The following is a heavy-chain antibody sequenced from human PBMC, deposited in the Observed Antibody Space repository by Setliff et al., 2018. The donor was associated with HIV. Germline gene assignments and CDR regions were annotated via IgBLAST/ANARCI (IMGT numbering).Heavy chain of an antibody. Sequence: AGGSLRLSCSASGFTLKNTWMHWVRQAPGKGLMWVARVDTDGSGTSYADSVKGRFTISRDNAKNTLYLQMNTLRVEDTAVYYCATVFEVWGQGPMVTVSS. J-gene: IGHJ3*01. CDR3: ATVFEV. V-gene: IGHV3-74*01. CDR2: VDTDGSGT. CDR1: GFTLKNTW.